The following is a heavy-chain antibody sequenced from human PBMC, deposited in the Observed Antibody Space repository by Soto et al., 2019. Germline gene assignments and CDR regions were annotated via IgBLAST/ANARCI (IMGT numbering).Heavy chain of an antibody. V-gene: IGHV1-46*01. CDR1: AYSFTTYY. D-gene: IGHD1-1*01. J-gene: IGHJ4*02. Sequence: QVQLVQSGAEVKKPGASMQVSCKASAYSFTTYYIHWVRQAPGQGLEWMGFINPSGGSTSYAQKFQGRVTMTRDTSTSTVYMELRSLRSEDTAVYYCARNDKSGLDYWGQGPLVTVSS. CDR3: ARNDKSGLDY. CDR2: INPSGGST.